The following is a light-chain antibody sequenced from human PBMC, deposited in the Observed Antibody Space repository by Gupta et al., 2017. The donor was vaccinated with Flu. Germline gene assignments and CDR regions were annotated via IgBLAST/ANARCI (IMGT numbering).Light chain of an antibody. Sequence: QSVLTQPPSVSEAPRQRVTISCSGSYSNIGNNAVNWYQQLPGKAPKLLIYYDDLLPSGVSDRFSGSKSVTSASLAISGLQSEDEADYYCAAWDDSLNGVVFGGGTKLTVL. V-gene: IGLV1-36*01. J-gene: IGLJ2*01. CDR3: AAWDDSLNGVV. CDR1: YSNIGNNA. CDR2: YDD.